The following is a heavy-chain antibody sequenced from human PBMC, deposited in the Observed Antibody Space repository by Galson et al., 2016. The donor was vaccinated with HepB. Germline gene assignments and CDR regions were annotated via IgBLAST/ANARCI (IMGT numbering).Heavy chain of an antibody. Sequence: SVKVSCKASGYSFTSNAMHWVRQAPGHRLEWMGWINTGSGHTKYSEKFQARVTFTRDTFASTAYMELSSLTSEDTAVYYCARSGVYSSAWYDYFDYWGQGALVTVSS. V-gene: IGHV1-3*04. D-gene: IGHD6-19*01. CDR2: INTGSGHT. CDR1: GYSFTSNA. CDR3: ARSGVYSSAWYDYFDY. J-gene: IGHJ4*02.